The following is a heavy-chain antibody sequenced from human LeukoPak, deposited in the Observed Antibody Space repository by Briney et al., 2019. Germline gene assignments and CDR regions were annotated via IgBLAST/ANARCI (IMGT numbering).Heavy chain of an antibody. J-gene: IGHJ4*02. D-gene: IGHD3-9*01. CDR2: IYYSGST. V-gene: IGHV4-61*01. CDR1: GYSISSGYF. Sequence: PSETLSLSCEVSGYSISSGYFWAWIRQPPGKGLEWIGYIYYSGSTNYNPSLKSRVTISVDTSKNQFSLKLSSVTAADTAVYYCARTPLRYFDCWGQGTLVTVSS. CDR3: ARTPLRYFDC.